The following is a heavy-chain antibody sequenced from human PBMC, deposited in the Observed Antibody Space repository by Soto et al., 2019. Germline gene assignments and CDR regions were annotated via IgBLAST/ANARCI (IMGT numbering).Heavy chain of an antibody. J-gene: IGHJ5*02. V-gene: IGHV4-30-2*01. Sequence: TLSLTCTVSGGSINSGRYSWTWIRQRPGKGLEWIGHMYHTGTTYYNPSLKGRVTMSVDTSKNQFSLKLSSVTAADTAVYYCARGINYYDSSGYSWFDPWGQGTLVTVSS. D-gene: IGHD3-22*01. CDR3: ARGINYYDSSGYSWFDP. CDR1: GGSINSGRYS. CDR2: MYHTGTT.